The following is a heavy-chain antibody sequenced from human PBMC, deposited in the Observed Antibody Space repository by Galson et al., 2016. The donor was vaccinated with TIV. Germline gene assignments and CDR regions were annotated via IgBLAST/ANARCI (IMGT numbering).Heavy chain of an antibody. J-gene: IGHJ6*02. Sequence: SVKVSCKASGGTFSTSVFNWLRQAPGQGLEWMGVINPLFGTASYAQKFQGRVTVTADESTRTVYLDLSSLRSEDTAVYYCAKDRNTALDTYHYYYGMDVWGQGTTVTVSS. CDR2: INPLFGTA. CDR1: GGTFSTSV. V-gene: IGHV1-69*13. D-gene: IGHD5-18*01. CDR3: AKDRNTALDTYHYYYGMDV.